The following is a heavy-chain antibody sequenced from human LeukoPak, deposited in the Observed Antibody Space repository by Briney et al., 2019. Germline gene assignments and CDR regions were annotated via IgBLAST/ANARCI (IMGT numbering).Heavy chain of an antibody. CDR3: ASHYYDSSGYYNWFDP. Sequence: PSETLSLTCTVSGGSISSSSYYWGWIRQPPGKGLEWIGSIYYSGGTYYNPSLKSRVTISVDTSKNQFSLKLSSVTAADTAVYYCASHYYDSSGYYNWFDPWGQGTLVTVSS. V-gene: IGHV4-39*01. D-gene: IGHD3-22*01. CDR1: GGSISSSSYY. CDR2: IYYSGGT. J-gene: IGHJ5*02.